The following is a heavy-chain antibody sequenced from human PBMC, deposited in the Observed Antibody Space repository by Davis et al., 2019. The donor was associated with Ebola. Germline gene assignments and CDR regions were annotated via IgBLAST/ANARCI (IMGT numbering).Heavy chain of an antibody. CDR2: INAGNGNT. Sequence: AASVKVSCKASGGTFSSYAISWVRQAPGQRLEWMGWINAGNGNTKYSQKFQGRVTITRDTSASTAYMELSSLRSEDTAVYYCARVAYCSGGSCPPGPYYYGMDVWGQGTTVTVSS. D-gene: IGHD2-15*01. CDR3: ARVAYCSGGSCPPGPYYYGMDV. CDR1: GGTFSSYA. J-gene: IGHJ6*02. V-gene: IGHV1-3*01.